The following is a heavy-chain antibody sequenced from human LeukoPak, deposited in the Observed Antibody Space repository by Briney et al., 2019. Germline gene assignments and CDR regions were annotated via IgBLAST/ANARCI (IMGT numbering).Heavy chain of an antibody. CDR2: IWSDGSNK. J-gene: IGHJ6*02. V-gene: IGHV3-33*01. CDR3: ARALFAGAFYGMDV. CDR1: GFTFSNYG. D-gene: IGHD3-10*01. Sequence: GRSLRLSCAASGFTFSNYGVHWVRQAPGKGLEWVAIIWSDGSNKYYADSVKGRFTISRDNSKNTLYLQMNSLRAEDTAVYYCARALFAGAFYGMDVWGQGTTVTVSS.